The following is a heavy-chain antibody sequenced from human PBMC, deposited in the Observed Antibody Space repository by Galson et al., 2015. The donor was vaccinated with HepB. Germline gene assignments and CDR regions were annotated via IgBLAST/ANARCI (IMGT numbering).Heavy chain of an antibody. Sequence: SLRLSCAASGFTFSSYGMHWVRQAPGKGLEWVAVIWYDGSNKYYADSVKGRFTISRDNSKNTLYLQMNSLRAEDTAVYYCARDTREYYDYVWGSYRYKPLVYWGQGTLVTVSS. CDR3: ARDTREYYDYVWGSYRYKPLVY. V-gene: IGHV3-33*01. D-gene: IGHD3-16*02. CDR2: IWYDGSNK. CDR1: GFTFSSYG. J-gene: IGHJ4*02.